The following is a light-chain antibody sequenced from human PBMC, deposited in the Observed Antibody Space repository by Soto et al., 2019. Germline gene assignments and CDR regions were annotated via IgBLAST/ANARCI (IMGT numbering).Light chain of an antibody. V-gene: IGKV1-39*01. J-gene: IGKJ1*01. Sequence: DIQMTQSPSSLSASVGDRVTISCRASQSISTYLNWYQQKPGKAPKVLIYAASSLQSGVPSRFSGSGSGTDFTLTISSLQPEDFATYYCQQSYSRTFGQGTRVEV. CDR3: QQSYSRT. CDR2: AAS. CDR1: QSISTY.